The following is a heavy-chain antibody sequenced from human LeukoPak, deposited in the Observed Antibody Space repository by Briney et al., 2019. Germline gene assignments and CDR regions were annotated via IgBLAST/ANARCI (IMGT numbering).Heavy chain of an antibody. J-gene: IGHJ6*03. CDR3: ARDLVHSSGWFAVFYYYMDV. Sequence: GGSLRLSCAASGFTFSRHWMSWVRQAPGKGLEWVANVKQDGSEEFYVDSVKGRFTISRDNAKNSLYLQMNSLRAEDTAVYYCARDLVHSSGWFAVFYYYMDVWGKGTTVTVSS. D-gene: IGHD6-19*01. V-gene: IGHV3-7*01. CDR1: GFTFSRHW. CDR2: VKQDGSEE.